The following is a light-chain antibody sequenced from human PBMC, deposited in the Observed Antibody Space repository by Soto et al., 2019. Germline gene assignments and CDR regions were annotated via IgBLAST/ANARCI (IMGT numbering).Light chain of an antibody. V-gene: IGKV3-20*01. CDR3: QQYGSSPWT. CDR2: GAS. CDR1: QSVSSSY. J-gene: IGKJ1*01. Sequence: EIVLTQSPGTLSLSPGERATLSCRASQSVSSSYLAWYQQKPGQAPRLLIYGASSRATGIPDRFGGSGSGTDFTLASSRLEPEDFAVYYCQQYGSSPWTFGQGTKVEIK.